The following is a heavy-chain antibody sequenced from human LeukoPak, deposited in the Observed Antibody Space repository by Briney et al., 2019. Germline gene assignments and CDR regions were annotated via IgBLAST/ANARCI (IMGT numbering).Heavy chain of an antibody. CDR1: GGSISSGSYY. CDR3: ARDHRGYDILTGYYTNWFDP. Sequence: SQTLSLTCTVSGGSISSGSYYWSWIRQPAGKGLEWIGRIYTSGSTNYNPSLKSRVTISVDTSKNQFSLKLSSVTAADTAVYYCARDHRGYDILTGYYTNWFDPWGQGTLVTVSS. J-gene: IGHJ5*02. CDR2: IYTSGST. V-gene: IGHV4-61*02. D-gene: IGHD3-9*01.